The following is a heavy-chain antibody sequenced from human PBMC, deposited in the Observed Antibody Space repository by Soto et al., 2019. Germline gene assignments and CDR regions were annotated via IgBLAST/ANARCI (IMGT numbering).Heavy chain of an antibody. D-gene: IGHD3-16*02. CDR2: IYYSGST. CDR1: GGSIISYY. V-gene: IGHV4-59*01. J-gene: IGHJ4*02. CDR3: ARDYQQYFDY. Sequence: SETLSLTCTVSGGSIISYYWSWIRQPPGKGLEWIGYIYYSGSTNYNPSLKSRVTISVDTSKNQFSLKLSSVTAADTAVYYCARDYQQYFDYWGQGTLVTVSS.